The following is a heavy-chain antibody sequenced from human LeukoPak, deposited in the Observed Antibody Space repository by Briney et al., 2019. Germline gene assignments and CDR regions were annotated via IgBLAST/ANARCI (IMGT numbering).Heavy chain of an antibody. CDR1: ANTLTGYY. Sequence: GASVTVSCKASANTLTGYYMHWVRQAPGQGLEWMGWINPKSGGTNYAQKFQGRVTMTRDTSISTAFMELSRLRSDVPAVYYCARDLSITMVRAPFYWGPGTPVTVSS. V-gene: IGHV1-2*02. J-gene: IGHJ4*02. D-gene: IGHD3-10*01. CDR2: INPKSGGT. CDR3: ARDLSITMVRAPFY.